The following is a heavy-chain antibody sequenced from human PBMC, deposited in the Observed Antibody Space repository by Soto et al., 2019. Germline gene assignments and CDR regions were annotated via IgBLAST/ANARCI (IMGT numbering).Heavy chain of an antibody. Sequence: XETLSLTCTVSGCSISSYYWSWIRQPAGKGLEWIGRIYTSGSTNYNPSLKSRVTMSVDTSKNQFSLKLSSVTAADTAVYYCARVATMVRGPDAFDIWGQGPMVTVSS. J-gene: IGHJ3*02. V-gene: IGHV4-4*07. CDR1: GCSISSYY. D-gene: IGHD3-10*01. CDR2: IYTSGST. CDR3: ARVATMVRGPDAFDI.